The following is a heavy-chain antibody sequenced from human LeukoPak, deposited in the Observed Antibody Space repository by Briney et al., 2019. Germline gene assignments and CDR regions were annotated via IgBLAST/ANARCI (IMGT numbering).Heavy chain of an antibody. D-gene: IGHD6-19*01. J-gene: IGHJ6*02. CDR2: IIPIFGTA. CDR1: GGTFSSYA. V-gene: IGHV1-69*01. Sequence: ASVKASCKASGGTFSSYAISWVRQAPGQGLEWMGGIIPIFGTANYAQKFQGRVTITADESTSTAYMELSSLRSEDTAVYYCARDCGIAVAAPYYYYGMDVWGQGTTVTVSS. CDR3: ARDCGIAVAAPYYYYGMDV.